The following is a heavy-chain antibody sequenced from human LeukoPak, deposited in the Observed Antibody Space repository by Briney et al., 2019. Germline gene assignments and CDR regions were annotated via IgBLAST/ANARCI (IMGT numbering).Heavy chain of an antibody. J-gene: IGHJ6*02. CDR3: ARSQGSGTYRMDV. CDR2: IIPILGIA. Sequence: SVRVSCKASGGTFISYAISWVRQAPGQGLEWMGRIIPILGIANYAQKFQGRVTITADKSTSTAYMELSSLRSEDTAVYYCARSQGSGTYRMDVWGQGTTVTVSS. V-gene: IGHV1-69*04. CDR1: GGTFISYA. D-gene: IGHD3-10*01.